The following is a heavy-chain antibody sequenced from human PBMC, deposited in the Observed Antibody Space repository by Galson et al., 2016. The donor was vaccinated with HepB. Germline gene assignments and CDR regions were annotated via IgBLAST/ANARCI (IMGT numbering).Heavy chain of an antibody. CDR3: ARDRGSARYFFDS. Sequence: CAISGDSVSSYSAAWDWIRQSPSRGLEWLGRIYFRSKWYNDYAVSVKSRITIEADTSKNLFSLNLNSVTPEDTAVYYCARDRGSARYFFDSWGQGALVTVSS. CDR1: GDSVSSYSAA. V-gene: IGHV6-1*01. J-gene: IGHJ4*02. CDR2: IYFRSKWYN.